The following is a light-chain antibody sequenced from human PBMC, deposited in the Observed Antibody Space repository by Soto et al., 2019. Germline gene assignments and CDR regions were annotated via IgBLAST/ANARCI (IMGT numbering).Light chain of an antibody. CDR2: DAS. V-gene: IGKV1-5*01. J-gene: IGKJ2*01. Sequence: DIHMTQSPSTLSASVGDRVTITCRASQSLRNWLAWYQQTPGKAPKLLIFDASNLQSWVPSRFSGSGYGTEFTLTISGRQPEDFASYYCQQYTTYPYTFGQGTKLE. CDR1: QSLRNW. CDR3: QQYTTYPYT.